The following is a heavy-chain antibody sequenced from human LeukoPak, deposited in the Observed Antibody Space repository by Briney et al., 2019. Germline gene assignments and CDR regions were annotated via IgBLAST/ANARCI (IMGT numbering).Heavy chain of an antibody. J-gene: IGHJ4*02. V-gene: IGHV3-7*01. CDR1: GFTISSYW. Sequence: GGSLRLSCAASGFTISSYWMTWVRQAPGQGLEWVAEIKQDGSEKNYVDSVKGRFTISRDNAKNSLYLQMNSLRAEDMAVYYCARRRGSYCFYYWGQGTLVTVSS. D-gene: IGHD1-26*01. CDR3: ARRRGSYCFYY. CDR2: IKQDGSEK.